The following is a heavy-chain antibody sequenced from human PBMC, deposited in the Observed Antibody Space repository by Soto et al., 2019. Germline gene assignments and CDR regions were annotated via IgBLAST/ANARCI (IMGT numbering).Heavy chain of an antibody. CDR1: GFTFSSYA. CDR2: IPYDGSNK. D-gene: IGHD6-19*01. V-gene: IGHV3-30-3*01. J-gene: IGHJ5*02. CDR3: ARDLEVAVAGA. Sequence: QVQLVESGGGVVQPGRSLRLSFAASGFTFSSYAMHWVRQAPGKGLEWVSVIPYDGSNKYYADSVKGRLTISRDSSKNTLYLQMNSLGAEDTAVYYWARDLEVAVAGAWGQGTLVTVSS.